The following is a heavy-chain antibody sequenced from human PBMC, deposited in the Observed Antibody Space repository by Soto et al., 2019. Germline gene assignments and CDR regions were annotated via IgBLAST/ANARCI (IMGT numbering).Heavy chain of an antibody. J-gene: IGHJ4*02. CDR3: AKAKNDYNWDNRPPFDY. V-gene: IGHV3-23*01. CDR2: ISANDVGT. D-gene: IGHD1-20*01. CDR1: GFTLRNYA. Sequence: RVSCEASGFTLRNYAMTWIRQAPGKGLEWVSLISANDVGTYYAESVKTRFTISTDQSRNTVYLQMDSLRADDTAIYYCAKAKNDYNWDNRPPFDYWGQGTLVTVSS.